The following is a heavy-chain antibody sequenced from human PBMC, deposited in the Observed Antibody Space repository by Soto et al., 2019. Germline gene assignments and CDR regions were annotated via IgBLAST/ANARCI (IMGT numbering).Heavy chain of an antibody. D-gene: IGHD1-26*01. CDR3: ARSSETYARY. CDR1: GFTLSGYN. Sequence: EVQLVESGGALVQSGGSLRLSCAASGFTLSGYNMNWVRQAPGKGLEWVSFISSGGTTIYYADSVKGRFTVSRDTAKNSLYLQMNNLREEDTAVYYCARSSETYARYWGQGALVTVSS. V-gene: IGHV3-48*02. J-gene: IGHJ4*02. CDR2: ISSGGTTI.